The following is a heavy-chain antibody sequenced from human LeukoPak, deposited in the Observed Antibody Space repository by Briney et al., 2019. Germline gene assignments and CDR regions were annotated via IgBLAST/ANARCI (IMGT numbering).Heavy chain of an antibody. CDR1: GFTFSSYG. CDR3: AKVAVAGRGFDY. CDR2: MSYDGSNK. D-gene: IGHD6-19*01. J-gene: IGHJ4*02. Sequence: GRSLRLSCAASGFTFSSYGMHWVRQAPGKGLEWVAVMSYDGSNKYYADSVKGRFTISRDNSKNTLYLQMNSLRAEDTAVYYCAKVAVAGRGFDYWGQGTLVTVSS. V-gene: IGHV3-30*18.